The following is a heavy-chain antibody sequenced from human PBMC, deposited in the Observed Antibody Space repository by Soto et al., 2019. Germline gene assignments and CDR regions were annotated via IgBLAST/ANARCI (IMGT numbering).Heavy chain of an antibody. J-gene: IGHJ4*02. CDR3: AKEAIGQWELRATYFDY. Sequence: PGGSLRLSCAASGFTFSSYAMSWVRQAPGKGLEWVSAISGSGGSTYYADSVKGRFTISRDNSKNTLYLQMNSLRAEDTAVYYCAKEAIGQWELRATYFDYWGQGTLVTVSS. V-gene: IGHV3-23*01. CDR2: ISGSGGST. CDR1: GFTFSSYA. D-gene: IGHD1-26*01.